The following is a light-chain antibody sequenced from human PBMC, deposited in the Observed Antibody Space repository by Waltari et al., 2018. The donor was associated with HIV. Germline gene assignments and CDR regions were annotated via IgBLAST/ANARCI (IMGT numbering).Light chain of an antibody. Sequence: SVVTQPASVSGFPGQSVTISCTGSDSDFGFNNFVSWSQQHPGNIPKVILFEFDSRASGVGDRFSGSRSGTTASLTISGLRTEDEATYHCASFTEDFTVVFGGGTK. CDR1: DSDFGFNNF. V-gene: IGLV2-14*03. CDR2: EFD. CDR3: ASFTEDFTVV. J-gene: IGLJ2*01.